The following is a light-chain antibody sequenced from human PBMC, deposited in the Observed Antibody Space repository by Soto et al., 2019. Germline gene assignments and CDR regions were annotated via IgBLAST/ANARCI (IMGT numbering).Light chain of an antibody. CDR1: QSVSSK. V-gene: IGKV3-15*01. CDR3: KRYNNWPLYT. Sequence: EIVMTQSPATLSVSPGERATLSCRASQSVSSKLAWYQQKPGQAPRLLIFCESTRATGIPARFSGSGSGTAFSLTTGRLQSEDVAVYYCKRYNNWPLYTFAQGTNLEIK. CDR2: CES. J-gene: IGKJ2*01.